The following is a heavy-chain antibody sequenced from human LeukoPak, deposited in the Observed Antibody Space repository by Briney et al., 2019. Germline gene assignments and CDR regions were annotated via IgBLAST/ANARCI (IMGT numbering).Heavy chain of an antibody. J-gene: IGHJ4*02. Sequence: SETLSLTCAVYGGSFSGYYWIWLRPPPGQGREWIGEINHSGSTNYNPSLKSRVTISVDTSKNQFSLKLSSVTAADTAVYYCARGRLVVVAAGPLRYWGQGTLVTVSS. D-gene: IGHD2-15*01. V-gene: IGHV4-34*01. CDR2: INHSGST. CDR3: ARGRLVVVAAGPLRY. CDR1: GGSFSGYY.